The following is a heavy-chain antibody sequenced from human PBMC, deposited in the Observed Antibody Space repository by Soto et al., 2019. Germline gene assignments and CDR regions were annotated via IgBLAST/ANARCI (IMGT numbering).Heavy chain of an antibody. CDR1: GVSISSDAYY. D-gene: IGHD1-1*01. J-gene: IGHJ4*02. V-gene: IGHV4-31*11. CDR2: ISYSGST. Sequence: PSETLSLTCAVSGVSISSDAYYWSWIRQHPGKGLEWIGYISYSGSTYYNPSLKSRTTISVDRSRNQFSLQVSSVTAADTAVYYCAKNLPGTGRFDYWGQGTVVTVAS. CDR3: AKNLPGTGRFDY.